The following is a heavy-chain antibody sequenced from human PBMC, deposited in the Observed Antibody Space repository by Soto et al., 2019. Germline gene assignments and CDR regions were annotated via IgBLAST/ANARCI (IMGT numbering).Heavy chain of an antibody. D-gene: IGHD2-8*01. CDR2: IRRKAYGGTT. Sequence: GGSLRLSGTASGFTRGEYAMTWFRQAPWKGLAWGGFIRRKAYGGTTEYAASVKGRFTISRDDSKSIAYLQMNSLKTDDTAVYYCTRVGCTNGVCYTHRPRGWFGPWGQGTLVTVSS. CDR3: TRVGCTNGVCYTHRPRGWFGP. V-gene: IGHV3-49*03. CDR1: GFTRGEYA. J-gene: IGHJ5*02.